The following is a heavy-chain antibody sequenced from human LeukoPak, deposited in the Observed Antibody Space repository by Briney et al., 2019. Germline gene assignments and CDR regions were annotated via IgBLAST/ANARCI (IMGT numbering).Heavy chain of an antibody. J-gene: IGHJ4*02. CDR3: ARGGEGDARYGDLEDY. CDR1: GFTFSSYS. V-gene: IGHV3-48*01. Sequence: GGSLRLSCAASGFTFSSYSMNWVRQAPGKGLEWVSYISSSSSTIYYADSVKGRFTISRDNAKNSLYLQMNSLRAEDTAVYYCARGGEGDARYGDLEDYWGQGTLVTVSS. D-gene: IGHD4-17*01. CDR2: ISSSSSTI.